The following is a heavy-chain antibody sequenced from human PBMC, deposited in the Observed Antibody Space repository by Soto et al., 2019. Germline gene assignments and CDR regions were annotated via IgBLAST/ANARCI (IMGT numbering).Heavy chain of an antibody. D-gene: IGHD6-13*01. V-gene: IGHV1-69*01. J-gene: IGHJ4*02. CDR2: IIPYYNTL. CDR1: EGTFNSYA. CDR3: ASGASRWYPYFFDS. Sequence: QAQVVQSGAEVRKPGSSVKLSCKASEGTFNSYAIAWVRQAPGQGLEWMGGIIPYYNTLNYAQKFQDRVTVTADDSTNTVYMELSSLRSDDTAVYFCASGASRWYPYFFDSWAQGTLVIVSS.